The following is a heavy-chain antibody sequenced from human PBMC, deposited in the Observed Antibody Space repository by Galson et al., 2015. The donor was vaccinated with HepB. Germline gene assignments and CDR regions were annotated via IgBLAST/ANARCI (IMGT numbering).Heavy chain of an antibody. J-gene: IGHJ5*02. CDR3: ARHIQYSDSSGYLNLGWFDP. CDR1: GYSFTSYW. CDR2: IDPSDSYT. V-gene: IGHV5-10-1*01. D-gene: IGHD3-22*01. Sequence: QSGAEVKKPGESLRISCKGSGYSFTSYWISWVRQMPGKGLEWMGGIDPSDSYTNYSPSFQGHVTISADKPISTAYLQWSSLKASDTAMYYCARHIQYSDSSGYLNLGWFDPWGQGTLVTVSS.